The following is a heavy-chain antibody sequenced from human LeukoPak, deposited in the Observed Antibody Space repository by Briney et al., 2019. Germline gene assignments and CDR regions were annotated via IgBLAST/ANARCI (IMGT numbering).Heavy chain of an antibody. CDR2: ISGSGGST. CDR3: AKGNSRSPTPGYFDY. J-gene: IGHJ4*02. D-gene: IGHD1-7*01. V-gene: IGHV3-23*01. CDR1: GFTFSSYA. Sequence: GGSLRLSCAASGFTFSSYAMSWVRQAPGKGLEWVSAISGSGGSTYYADSVKGRFTISRDNSKNTLYLQMNSLRAEDTAVYYCAKGNSRSPTPGYFDYWGQGTLVTVSS.